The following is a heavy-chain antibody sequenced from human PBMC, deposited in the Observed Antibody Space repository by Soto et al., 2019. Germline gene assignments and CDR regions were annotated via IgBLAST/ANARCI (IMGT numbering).Heavy chain of an antibody. CDR2: INYSGST. CDR3: ARASITLVRGTIITP. CDR1: GGSISSYY. D-gene: IGHD3-10*01. V-gene: IGHV4-59*01. Sequence: QVQLQESGPGLVKPSETLSLTCTVSGGSISSYYWSWIRQPPGKGLEWIGYINYSGSTNYNPSFKSRCTISVDTSKNQFSLKLSSVTAADTAVYYCARASITLVRGTIITPWGQGTLVTVSS. J-gene: IGHJ5*02.